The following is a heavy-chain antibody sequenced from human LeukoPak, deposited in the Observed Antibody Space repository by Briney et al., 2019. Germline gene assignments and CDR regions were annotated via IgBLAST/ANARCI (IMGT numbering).Heavy chain of an antibody. V-gene: IGHV5-51*01. CDR2: IYPGDSDT. J-gene: IGHJ4*02. CDR3: ARQSFLTPTYYYDSSGYFLDY. Sequence: GESLKISCKGSGYSFTSYWIGWVRQMPGKGLEWMGIIYPGDSDTRYSPSFQGQVTISADKSISTAYLQWSSLKASDTAMYYCARQSFLTPTYYYDSSGYFLDYWGQGTLVTVSS. D-gene: IGHD3-22*01. CDR1: GYSFTSYW.